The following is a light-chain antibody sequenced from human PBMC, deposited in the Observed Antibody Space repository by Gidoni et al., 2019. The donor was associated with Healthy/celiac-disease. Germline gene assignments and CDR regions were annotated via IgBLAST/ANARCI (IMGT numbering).Light chain of an antibody. V-gene: IGLV2-8*01. CDR2: EVR. CDR1: SSDVGGYNY. J-gene: IGLJ3*02. CDR3: SSYAGSNNLV. Sequence: QSALTQPPSASGSPGPSVTISCTVTSSDVGGYNYVSWYQQHPGKAPKLMIYEVRQRPSGVPDRFSGSKSGNTASLTVSGLQAEDEADYYCSSYAGSNNLVFGGGTKLTVL.